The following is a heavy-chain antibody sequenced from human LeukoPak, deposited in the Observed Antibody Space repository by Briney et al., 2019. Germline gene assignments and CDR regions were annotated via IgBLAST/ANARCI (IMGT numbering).Heavy chain of an antibody. J-gene: IGHJ4*02. V-gene: IGHV3-48*03. CDR3: SLLAVASPQDY. CDR1: GFTFSTYE. Sequence: PGGSLRLSCAAPGFTFSTYEMHWVRQAPGKGLEWVSDISSSGSTMYYADSVKGRFTTSRDNAKNLLYLQMHSLRAEDTAVYYCSLLAVASPQDYWGQGTLVTVSS. CDR2: ISSSGSTM. D-gene: IGHD6-19*01.